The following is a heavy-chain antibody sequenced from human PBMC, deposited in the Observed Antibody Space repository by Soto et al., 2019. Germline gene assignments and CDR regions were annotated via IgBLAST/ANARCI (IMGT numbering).Heavy chain of an antibody. Sequence: PSETLSLTCTVSGGSISSYYWSWIRQPPGKGLEWIGYIYYSGSTNYNPSLKSRVTISVDKSKNQFSLKLSSVTAADTAVYYCARVKGYDYVWGSYRHDAFDIWGQGTMVTVSS. V-gene: IGHV4-59*01. CDR2: IYYSGST. CDR3: ARVKGYDYVWGSYRHDAFDI. CDR1: GGSISSYY. J-gene: IGHJ3*02. D-gene: IGHD3-16*02.